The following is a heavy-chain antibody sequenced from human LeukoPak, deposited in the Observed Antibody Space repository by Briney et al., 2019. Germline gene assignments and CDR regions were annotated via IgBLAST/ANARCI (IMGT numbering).Heavy chain of an antibody. Sequence: DPSETLSLTFTVSSGSISNYYWSWIRQPPAKGLEWIGYIYYTGSTNYDPSLKSRLTMSLDTSKNQFSLNLSSVTAADTAVYYCARTYGDPRRGYFDYWGQGTLVTVSS. J-gene: IGHJ4*02. CDR3: ARTYGDPRRGYFDY. CDR1: SGSISNYY. V-gene: IGHV4-59*08. CDR2: IYYTGST. D-gene: IGHD4-17*01.